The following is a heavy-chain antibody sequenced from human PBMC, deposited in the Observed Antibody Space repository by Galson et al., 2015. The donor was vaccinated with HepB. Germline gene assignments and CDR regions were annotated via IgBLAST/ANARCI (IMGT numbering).Heavy chain of an antibody. CDR2: ISSSSSYT. J-gene: IGHJ6*02. CDR1: GFTFSDYY. V-gene: IGHV3-11*05. Sequence: SLRLSCAASGFTFSDYYMSWIRQAPGKGLEWVSYISSSSSYTNYADSVKGRFTISRDNAKNSLYLQMNSLRAEDTAVYYCARDGTIAAAPYGMDVWGQGTTVTVSS. CDR3: ARDGTIAAAPYGMDV. D-gene: IGHD6-13*01.